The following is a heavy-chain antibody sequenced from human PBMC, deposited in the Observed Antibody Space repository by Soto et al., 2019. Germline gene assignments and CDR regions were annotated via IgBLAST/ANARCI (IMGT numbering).Heavy chain of an antibody. J-gene: IGHJ3*02. Sequence: TGGSLRLSCVASGFTFRDFWMTWVRQAPGKGLEWVANIKADGSETYSVDSVKGRFTVSRDNARNSLYLQMNSLRVDDTAVCYCARDRAFDAFDIWGQGTVVTVSS. CDR2: IKADGSET. CDR1: GFTFRDFW. V-gene: IGHV3-7*04. CDR3: ARDRAFDAFDI.